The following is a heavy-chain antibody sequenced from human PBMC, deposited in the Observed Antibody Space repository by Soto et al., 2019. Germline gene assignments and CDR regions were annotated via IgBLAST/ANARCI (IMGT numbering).Heavy chain of an antibody. J-gene: IGHJ3*02. CDR1: GGSISSYY. D-gene: IGHD3-22*01. Sequence: PSETLSLTCTVSGGSISSYYWSWIRQPRGKGLEWIGYIYYSGSTNYNPSLKSRVTISVDTSKNQFSLKLSSVTAADTAVYYCARGDYHDSSGPFSDAFDIWGQGTLVTVSS. V-gene: IGHV4-59*01. CDR3: ARGDYHDSSGPFSDAFDI. CDR2: IYYSGST.